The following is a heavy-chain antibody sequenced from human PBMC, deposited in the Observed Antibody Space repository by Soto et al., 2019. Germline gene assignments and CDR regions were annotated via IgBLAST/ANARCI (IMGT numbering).Heavy chain of an antibody. CDR3: ARDRGVAPPVAGNTHYYYYMDV. D-gene: IGHD6-19*01. Sequence: DQLVQSGGEVKKPGASVKVSCKESRYSFTNYGITWVRQATGQGCEWMGRISAYNGDTNYAQKLQDRVTMPTDASTSTAYLELRSLRSDDTAVYYCARDRGVAPPVAGNTHYYYYMDVWGKGTTVTVSS. CDR2: ISAYNGDT. CDR1: RYSFTNYG. V-gene: IGHV1-18*01. J-gene: IGHJ6*03.